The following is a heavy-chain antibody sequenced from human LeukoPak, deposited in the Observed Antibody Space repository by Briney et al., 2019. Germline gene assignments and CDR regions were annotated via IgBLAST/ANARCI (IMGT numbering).Heavy chain of an antibody. CDR1: GFTFSSYW. D-gene: IGHD5-12*01. Sequence: GGSLRLSCAASGFTFSSYWMSWVRQAPGKGLEWVANINQDGSEKYYVDSVKGRFTISRDNAKNSLYLQMDGLRAEDTAVFYCAREGVANGMDVWGQGTTVTVSS. CDR3: AREGVANGMDV. J-gene: IGHJ6*02. CDR2: INQDGSEK. V-gene: IGHV3-7*01.